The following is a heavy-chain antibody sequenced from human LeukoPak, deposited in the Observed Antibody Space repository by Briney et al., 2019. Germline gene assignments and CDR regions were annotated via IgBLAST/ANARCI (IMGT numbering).Heavy chain of an antibody. CDR2: FDPEDGET. J-gene: IGHJ5*02. CDR1: GYTLTELS. CDR3: ATAAFGNPLTTPYPFDP. Sequence: GASVKVSCKVSGYTLTELSMHWVRQAPGKGLEWMGGFDPEDGETIYAQKFQGRVTMTEDTSTDTAYMELSSLRSEDTAVYYCATAAFGNPLTTPYPFDPWGQGTLVTVSS. D-gene: IGHD3-16*01. V-gene: IGHV1-24*01.